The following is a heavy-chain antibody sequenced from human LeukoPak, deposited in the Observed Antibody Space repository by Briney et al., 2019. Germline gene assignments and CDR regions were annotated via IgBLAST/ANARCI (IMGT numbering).Heavy chain of an antibody. J-gene: IGHJ4*02. D-gene: IGHD6-19*01. Sequence: SETLSLTCTVSGGSISSYYWSWIRQPPGKGLEWIGYIYYTGSTNYNPSLKSRVTISVDTSRNQFSLKLSSVTAADTAVYYCARAFSSGWYPYSIGGLWFDYWGQGTLVTVSS. CDR2: IYYTGST. CDR3: ARAFSSGWYPYSIGGLWFDY. V-gene: IGHV4-59*01. CDR1: GGSISSYY.